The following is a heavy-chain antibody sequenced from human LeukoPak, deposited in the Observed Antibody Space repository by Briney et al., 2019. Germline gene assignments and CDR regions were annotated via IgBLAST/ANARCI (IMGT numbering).Heavy chain of an antibody. D-gene: IGHD6-19*01. Sequence: GGSLRLSCAASGFTFSSYEMNWVRQAPGKGLEWVSYISSSGSTIYYADSVKGRFTISRDNAKNSLYLQMNSLRAEDTAVYYCARGRIAVAGTYIPSNWGPQLYYMDVWGKGTTVTVSS. CDR2: ISSSGSTI. CDR1: GFTFSSYE. CDR3: ARGRIAVAGTYIPSNWGPQLYYMDV. V-gene: IGHV3-48*03. J-gene: IGHJ6*03.